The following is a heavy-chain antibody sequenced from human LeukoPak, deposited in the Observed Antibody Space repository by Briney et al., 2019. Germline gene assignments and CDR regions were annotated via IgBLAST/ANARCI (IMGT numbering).Heavy chain of an antibody. J-gene: IGHJ4*02. CDR2: INPNSGGT. D-gene: IGHD3-10*01. CDR3: ARDLPGSLTEFDY. V-gene: IGHV1-2*02. Sequence: ASVKVSCKASGYTFTGQYMHWVRQAPGQGLEWMGWINPNSGGTDYAQKFQGRVTMTRDTSISTAYMELSRLRSDDTAVYYCARDLPGSLTEFDYWGQGTLVTVSS. CDR1: GYTFTGQY.